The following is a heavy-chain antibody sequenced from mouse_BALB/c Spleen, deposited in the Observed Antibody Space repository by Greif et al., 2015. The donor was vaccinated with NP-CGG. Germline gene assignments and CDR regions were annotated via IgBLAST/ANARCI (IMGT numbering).Heavy chain of an antibody. V-gene: IGHV1-4*01. D-gene: IGHD2-3*01. Sequence: VQLQQSGAEPARPGASVKMSCKASGYTFTSYTMHWVKQRPGQGLEWIGYINPSSGYTNYNQKLKDKATLTADKSSSTAYMQLSSLTSEDSAVYYCARYDPAWFAYWGQGTLVTVSA. J-gene: IGHJ3*01. CDR3: ARYDPAWFAY. CDR1: GYTFTSYT. CDR2: INPSSGYT.